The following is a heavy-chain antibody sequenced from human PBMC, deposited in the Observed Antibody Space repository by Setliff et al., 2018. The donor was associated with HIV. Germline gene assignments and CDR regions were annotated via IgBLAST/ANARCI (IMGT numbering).Heavy chain of an antibody. V-gene: IGHV1-18*01. D-gene: IGHD3-22*01. CDR2: ISAYNGNT. CDR1: GYTFISYG. CDR3: ARDWEARADYYDTSGQAQYFQH. Sequence: ASVKVSCKASGYTFISYGISWVRQAPGQGLEWMGWISAYNGNTNYAQKLQGRVTMTTDTSTNTAYMELRSLRSDDTAVYYCARDWEARADYYDTSGQAQYFQHWGQGTLVTVSS. J-gene: IGHJ1*01.